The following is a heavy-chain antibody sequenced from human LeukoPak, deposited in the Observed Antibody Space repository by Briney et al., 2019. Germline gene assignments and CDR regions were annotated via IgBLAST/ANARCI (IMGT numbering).Heavy chain of an antibody. D-gene: IGHD6-13*01. CDR1: GYTFTSYA. Sequence: GASVKVSCKASGYTFTSYAVNWVRQAPGQGLEWMGWINTNTGNPTYAQGFTGRFVFSLDTSVSTAYLQISSLKAEDTAVYYCARVRSRQTPRIAAAAPGYWGQGTLVTVSS. CDR3: ARVRSRQTPRIAAAAPGY. J-gene: IGHJ4*02. V-gene: IGHV7-4-1*02. CDR2: INTNTGNP.